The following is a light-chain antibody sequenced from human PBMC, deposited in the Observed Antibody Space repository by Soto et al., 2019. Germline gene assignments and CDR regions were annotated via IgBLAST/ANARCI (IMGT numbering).Light chain of an antibody. J-gene: IGKJ1*01. CDR3: QQYYSPPQT. CDR2: WAS. V-gene: IGKV4-1*01. Sequence: DIVMTQSPDSLAVPLGERATIDCKSSQSLLCSPNNKNYLAWYQQKPGQPPKLLIYWASTRESGVPDRFSGSGSGTDFALTISSLQAEDVAVYYCQQYYSPPQTFGQGTKVEIK. CDR1: QSLLCSPNNKNY.